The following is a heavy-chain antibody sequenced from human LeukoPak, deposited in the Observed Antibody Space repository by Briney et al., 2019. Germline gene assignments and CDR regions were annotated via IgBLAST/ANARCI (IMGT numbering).Heavy chain of an antibody. CDR3: ARNAYYSADY. CDR2: IHHSGST. J-gene: IGHJ4*02. CDR1: GVSISSGYW. V-gene: IGHV4-4*02. D-gene: IGHD2/OR15-2a*01. Sequence: RASETLSLTCDVSGVSISSGYWWSWVRQPPGWGLEWIGEIHHSGSTNYNPSLKSRVTISMDKSKNRFSVMLTPVTAADAAVYYCARNAYYSADYWGQGTLVTVSS.